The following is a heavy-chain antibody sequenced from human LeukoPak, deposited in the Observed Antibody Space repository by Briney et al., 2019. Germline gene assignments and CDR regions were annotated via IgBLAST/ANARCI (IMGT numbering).Heavy chain of an antibody. V-gene: IGHV6-1*01. Sequence: SQTLSLTCAISVDSVSNNSASWNWIRQSPSRGLEWLGRTYYKSKWYYDYAVAVKSRISINPDTSKNQFSLQLSSVTPEDTAVYYCARDPVGGSTIFDYWGQGTLVTVSS. CDR1: VDSVSNNSAS. CDR3: ARDPVGGSTIFDY. D-gene: IGHD1-26*01. CDR2: TYYKSKWYY. J-gene: IGHJ4*02.